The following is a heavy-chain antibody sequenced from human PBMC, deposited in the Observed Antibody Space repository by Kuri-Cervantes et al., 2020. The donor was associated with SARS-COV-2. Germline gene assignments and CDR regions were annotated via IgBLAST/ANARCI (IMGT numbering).Heavy chain of an antibody. CDR3: ARDRGSGGWSWVYYYYGMDV. J-gene: IGHJ6*02. Sequence: ASVKVSCKASGYTFTSYGISWVRQAPGQGLEWMGWISAYNGNTNSAQKLQGRVTMTTDTSTSTAYMELRSLRSDDTAVYYCARDRGSGGWSWVYYYYGMDVRGQGTTVTVSS. D-gene: IGHD6-19*01. CDR1: GYTFTSYG. CDR2: ISAYNGNT. V-gene: IGHV1-18*01.